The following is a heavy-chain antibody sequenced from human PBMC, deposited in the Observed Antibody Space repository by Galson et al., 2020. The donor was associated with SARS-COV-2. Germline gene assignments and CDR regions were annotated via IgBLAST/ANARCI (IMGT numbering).Heavy chain of an antibody. J-gene: IGHJ5*02. V-gene: IGHV2-5*02. D-gene: IGHD3-3*01. CDR1: GFSLNTSGVA. CDR2: VYWDDDK. CDR3: THIEGDDFRNGYSLADS. Sequence: SGPTLVKPTQTLTLTCTFSGFSLNTSGVAVGWIRQPPGKALEWLALVYWDDDKRYSPFLKSRLTITKDTSTNQVVLTMTNMNPVDTATYYCTHIEGDDFRNGYSLADSWGQGILVTISS.